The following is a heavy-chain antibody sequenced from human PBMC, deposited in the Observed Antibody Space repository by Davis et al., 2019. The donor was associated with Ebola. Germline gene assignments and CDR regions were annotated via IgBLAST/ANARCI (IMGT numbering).Heavy chain of an antibody. CDR2: SYYSSKWYN. CDR1: VDSVSSGG. J-gene: IGHJ3*02. Sequence: HSQTLSLTCAIPVDSVSSGGRHWITHSPSRGLEWLGWSYYSSKWYNDYAVSVKSRITINPDTSKNQFSLQLNAVTPEDTAVYYCARGWLRTGLDIRGQGTMVIVSS. D-gene: IGHD5-24*01. CDR3: ARGWLRTGLDI. V-gene: IGHV6-1*01.